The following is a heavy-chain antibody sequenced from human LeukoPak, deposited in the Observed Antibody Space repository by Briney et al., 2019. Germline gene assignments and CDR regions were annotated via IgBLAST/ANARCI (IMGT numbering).Heavy chain of an antibody. CDR1: GGSISSYY. J-gene: IGHJ4*02. D-gene: IGHD5-18*01. CDR2: IYYSGST. V-gene: IGHV4-59*01. Sequence: SETLSLTCTVSGGSISSYYWTWIRQPPGKGLEWIGYIYYSGSTNYNPSLKSRVTISVDTSKNQFSLKLSSVTAADTAVYYCASRSIQLWPTVDYWGQGTLGTVSS. CDR3: ASRSIQLWPTVDY.